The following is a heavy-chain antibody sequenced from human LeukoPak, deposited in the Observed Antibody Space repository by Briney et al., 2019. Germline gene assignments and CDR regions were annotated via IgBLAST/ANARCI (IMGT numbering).Heavy chain of an antibody. Sequence: GGSLRLSCSASGFTFSLNAMHWVRQAPGKRLQYVSAISSNGDRIYYADSVKGRFTISRDNYKSMLYLQMSSLKSDDTAVYYCVKLGVGGIFDYWGQGTLVTVSS. D-gene: IGHD1-26*01. CDR1: GFTFSLNA. CDR2: ISSNGDRI. CDR3: VKLGVGGIFDY. J-gene: IGHJ4*02. V-gene: IGHV3-64D*06.